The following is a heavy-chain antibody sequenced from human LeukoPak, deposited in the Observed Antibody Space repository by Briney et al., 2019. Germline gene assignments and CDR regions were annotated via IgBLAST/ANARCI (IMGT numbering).Heavy chain of an antibody. D-gene: IGHD2-15*01. CDR1: GFTFGIYS. CDR3: AKDRTPDGFYSIDY. V-gene: IGHV3-23*01. CDR2: ITGNRGLI. J-gene: IGHJ4*02. Sequence: PGGSLRLSCTGSGFTFGIYSMNWVRQAPGKGLEWVSVITGNRGLIDYADSVKGRFPLSRDNDRNTLYLQMNTLRAEDTAIYFCAKDRTPDGFYSIDYWGQGVLVTVSS.